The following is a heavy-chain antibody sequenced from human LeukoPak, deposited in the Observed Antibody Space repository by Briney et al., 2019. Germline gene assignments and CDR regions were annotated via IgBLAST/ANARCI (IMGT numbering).Heavy chain of an antibody. Sequence: PGGSLRLSCAASGFIFSSYWMSWVRQAPGKGLEWVANIQQDGSEKYYVDSVKGRFTISRDNAKNSLYLQINSLRAEDTAVYYCSGGNLYWYFDLWGRGTLVIVSS. D-gene: IGHD4-23*01. J-gene: IGHJ2*01. CDR3: SGGNLYWYFDL. CDR1: GFIFSSYW. V-gene: IGHV3-7*01. CDR2: IQQDGSEK.